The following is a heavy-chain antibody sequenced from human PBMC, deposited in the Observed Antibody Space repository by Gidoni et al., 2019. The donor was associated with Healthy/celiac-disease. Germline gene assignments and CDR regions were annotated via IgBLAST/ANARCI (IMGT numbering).Heavy chain of an antibody. J-gene: IGHJ3*02. CDR3: ARDDTPGGGGINGAFDI. CDR1: GFTFSSYG. V-gene: IGHV3-33*01. CDR2: IWYDGSNK. Sequence: QVQLVEYGGGVVQPGRYLRLSCAASGFTFSSYGTLWVRQAPGKGLEWVAVIWYDGSNKYYADSVKGRFTISRDNSKNTLYLQMNSLRAEDTAVYYCARDDTPGGGGINGAFDIWGQGTMVTVSS. D-gene: IGHD2-15*01.